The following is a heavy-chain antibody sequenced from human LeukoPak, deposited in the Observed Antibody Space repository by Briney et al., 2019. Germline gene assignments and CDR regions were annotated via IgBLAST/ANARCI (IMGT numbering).Heavy chain of an antibody. Sequence: GGSLRLSCEASTFTFSIYWMSWVRQAPGKGLEWVANIKEDGSETYYLDSVKGRFTISIDNAKKSLYLEMNSLRVEDTAVYYCAREESDGIYYYGMDVWGQGTTVTVSS. D-gene: IGHD1-14*01. CDR1: TFTFSIYW. CDR2: IKEDGSET. V-gene: IGHV3-7*03. CDR3: AREESDGIYYYGMDV. J-gene: IGHJ6*02.